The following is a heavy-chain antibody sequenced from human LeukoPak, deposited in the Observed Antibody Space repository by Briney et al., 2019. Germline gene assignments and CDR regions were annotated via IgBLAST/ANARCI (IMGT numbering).Heavy chain of an antibody. V-gene: IGHV3-48*03. Sequence: GGSLRLSCAASGFSFSSYEMNWVRQAPGKGLEWVSYIGSSGSTIYYADSVKGRFTISRDNAKNSLYLQMNSLRAEDTAVYYCAREQDTAMDPFDYWGQGTLVTVSS. CDR2: IGSSGSTI. CDR3: AREQDTAMDPFDY. CDR1: GFSFSSYE. J-gene: IGHJ4*02. D-gene: IGHD5-18*01.